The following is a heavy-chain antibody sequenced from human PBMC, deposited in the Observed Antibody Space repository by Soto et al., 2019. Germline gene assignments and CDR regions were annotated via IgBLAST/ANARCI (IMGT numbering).Heavy chain of an antibody. D-gene: IGHD2-15*01. CDR1: GYTFTSHA. Sequence: GASVKVSCKASGYTFTSHAIHWVRQAPGQGLEWMGWINVGNGNTKYSQKFQDRVTITRDTSASTAYMELSSLRFEDTAVYYCARRVVRHFENWGQGTLVTVSS. J-gene: IGHJ4*02. CDR3: ARRVVRHFEN. CDR2: INVGNGNT. V-gene: IGHV1-3*01.